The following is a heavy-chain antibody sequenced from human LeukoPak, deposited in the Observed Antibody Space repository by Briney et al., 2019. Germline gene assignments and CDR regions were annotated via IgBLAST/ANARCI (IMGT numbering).Heavy chain of an antibody. D-gene: IGHD3-10*01. CDR3: ARVSTAPSSMVRGNWFDP. J-gene: IGHJ5*02. CDR2: ISSSGSTI. CDR1: GFTFSDYY. Sequence: GGSLRLSCAPSGFTFSDYYMSWIRQAPGKGLEWVSYISSSGSTIYYADSVKGRFTISRDNAKNSLYLQMNSLRAEDTAVYYCARVSTAPSSMVRGNWFDPWGQGTLVTVSS. V-gene: IGHV3-11*01.